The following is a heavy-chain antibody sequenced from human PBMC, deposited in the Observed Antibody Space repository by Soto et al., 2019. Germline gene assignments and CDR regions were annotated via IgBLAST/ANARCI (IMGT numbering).Heavy chain of an antibody. CDR1: GFTFSSYA. J-gene: IGHJ5*02. CDR2: ISYDGSNK. Sequence: QVQLVESGGGVVQPGRSLRLSCAASGFTFSSYAMHWVRQAPGKGLEWVAVISYDGSNKYYADSVKGRFTISRDISKNTLYLQMNSLRAEDTAVYYCARGVGYYDFWSGYYSPHNWFDPWGQGTLVTVSS. D-gene: IGHD3-3*01. CDR3: ARGVGYYDFWSGYYSPHNWFDP. V-gene: IGHV3-30-3*01.